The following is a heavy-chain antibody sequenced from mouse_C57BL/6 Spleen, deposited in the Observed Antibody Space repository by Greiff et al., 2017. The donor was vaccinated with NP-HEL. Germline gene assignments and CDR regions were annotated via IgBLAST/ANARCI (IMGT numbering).Heavy chain of an antibody. V-gene: IGHV1-15*01. CDR1: GYTFTDYE. CDR2: IDPETGGT. J-gene: IGHJ3*01. Sequence: VQLQQSGAELVRPGASVTLSCKASGYTFTDYEMHWVKQTPVHGLEWIGAIDPETGGTAYNQKFKGKAILTADKSSSTAYMELRSLTSEDSAVYYCTRKDRGAWFAYWGQGTLVTVSA. CDR3: TRKDRGAWFAY.